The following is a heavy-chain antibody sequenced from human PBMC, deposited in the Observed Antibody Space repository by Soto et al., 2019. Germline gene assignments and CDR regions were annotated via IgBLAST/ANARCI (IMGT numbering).Heavy chain of an antibody. J-gene: IGHJ6*03. CDR2: IYYSGST. CDR1: GGSISSYY. CDR3: ARCSYLRSSSGNYYYYMAV. Sequence: PSETLSLTCTVSGGSISSYYWSWIRQPPGKGLEWIGYIYYSGSTNYNPSLKSRVTISVDTSKNQFSLKLSSVTAADTAVYYCARCSYLRSSSGNYYYYMAVWGKGTSVTVSS. V-gene: IGHV4-59*01. D-gene: IGHD6-6*01.